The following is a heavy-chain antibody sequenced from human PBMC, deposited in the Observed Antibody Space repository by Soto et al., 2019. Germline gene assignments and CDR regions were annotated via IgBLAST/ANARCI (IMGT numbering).Heavy chain of an antibody. J-gene: IGHJ6*02. CDR2: ISYDGSNK. Sequence: GGSLRLSCAASGFTFSSYGMHWVRQAPGKGLEWVAVISYDGSNKYYADSVKGRFTISRDNSKNTLYLQMNSLRAEDTAVYYCAKDRVGGPNYYYGMDVWGQGTTVTVSS. CDR1: GFTFSSYG. CDR3: AKDRVGGPNYYYGMDV. V-gene: IGHV3-30*18. D-gene: IGHD3-16*01.